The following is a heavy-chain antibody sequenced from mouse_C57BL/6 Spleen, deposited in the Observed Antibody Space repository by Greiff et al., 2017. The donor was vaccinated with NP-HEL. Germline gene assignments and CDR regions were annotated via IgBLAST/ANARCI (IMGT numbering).Heavy chain of an antibody. V-gene: IGHV3-6*01. CDR2: ISYDGSN. CDR1: GYSITSGYY. Sequence: EVQLQQSGPGLVKPSQSLSLTCSVTGYSITSGYYWNWIRQFPGNKLEWMGYISYDGSNNYNPSLKNRISITRDTSKNQFFLKLNSVTTEDTATYYCARDIGGYWGQGTTLTVSS. J-gene: IGHJ2*01. D-gene: IGHD3-1*01. CDR3: ARDIGGY.